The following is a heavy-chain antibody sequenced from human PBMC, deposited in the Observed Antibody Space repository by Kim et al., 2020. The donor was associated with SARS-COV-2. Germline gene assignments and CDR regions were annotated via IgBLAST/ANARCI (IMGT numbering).Heavy chain of an antibody. D-gene: IGHD6-6*01. V-gene: IGHV3-53*01. Sequence: GGSLRLSCAASGFTVSSNYMSWVRQAPGKGLEWVSVIYSGGSTYYADSVKGRFTISRDNSKNTLYLQMNSLRAEDTAVYYCARGAGIAARPWGKPPDYWGQGTLVTVSS. J-gene: IGHJ4*02. CDR1: GFTVSSNY. CDR2: IYSGGST. CDR3: ARGAGIAARPWGKPPDY.